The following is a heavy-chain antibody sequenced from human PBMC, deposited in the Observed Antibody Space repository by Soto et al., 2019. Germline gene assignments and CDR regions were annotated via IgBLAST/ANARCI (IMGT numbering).Heavy chain of an antibody. D-gene: IGHD2-2*02. CDR3: ARDYTGWFDP. V-gene: IGHV3-64*01. Sequence: EVQVVESGGGLVQPGGSLRLSCTASGSTFSTFAMHWVRQAPGKGLEDVSVISNDGSSTRYANSVKGRFTISRDNSKNTLYLQMGRLRAEDMAVYYCARDYTGWFDPWGQGTLVTVSS. CDR1: GSTFSTFA. CDR2: ISNDGSST. J-gene: IGHJ5*02.